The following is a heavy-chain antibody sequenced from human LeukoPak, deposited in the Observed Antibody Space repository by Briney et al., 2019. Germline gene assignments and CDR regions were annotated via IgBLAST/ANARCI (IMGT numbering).Heavy chain of an antibody. CDR2: IKQDGSEK. V-gene: IGHV3-7*03. Sequence: PGGSLRLSCAASGFTFSNYWMSWVRQAPGKGLEWVANIKQDGSEKYYVDSVKGRFTISRDNAKNSLYLQMNSLRAEDTAVYYCARSGSYDYVWGSYRFDYWGQGTLVTVSS. D-gene: IGHD3-16*02. CDR1: GFTFSNYW. CDR3: ARSGSYDYVWGSYRFDY. J-gene: IGHJ4*02.